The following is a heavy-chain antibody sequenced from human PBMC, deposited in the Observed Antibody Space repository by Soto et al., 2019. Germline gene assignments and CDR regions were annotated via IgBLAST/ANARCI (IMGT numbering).Heavy chain of an antibody. J-gene: IGHJ4*02. CDR2: INPSGGST. Sequence: GASVKVSCKASGYAFTSYYMHWVRQAPGQGLEWMGIINPSGGSTTYAQKFQGRLTMTRDTSTSTVYMELSSLRSEDTAVYYCARDTRTTVTPRGRYYFDYWGQGTLVTVSS. CDR1: GYAFTSYY. V-gene: IGHV1-46*01. D-gene: IGHD4-17*01. CDR3: ARDTRTTVTPRGRYYFDY.